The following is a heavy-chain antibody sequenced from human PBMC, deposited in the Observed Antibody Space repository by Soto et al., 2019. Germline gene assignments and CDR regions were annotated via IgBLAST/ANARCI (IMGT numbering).Heavy chain of an antibody. D-gene: IGHD4-17*01. V-gene: IGHV3-23*01. CDR3: ACTVTTGGAFDY. Sequence: PGGSLRLSCAASGFIFSSYAMSWVRQAPGKGLEWVSAISGSGGSTYYADSVKGRFTISRDNSKNTLYLQMNSLRAEDTAVYYCACTVTTGGAFDYWGQGTLVTVSS. CDR2: ISGSGGST. J-gene: IGHJ4*02. CDR1: GFIFSSYA.